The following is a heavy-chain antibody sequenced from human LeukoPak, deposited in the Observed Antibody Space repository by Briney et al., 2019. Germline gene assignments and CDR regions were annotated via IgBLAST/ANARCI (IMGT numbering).Heavy chain of an antibody. CDR1: GFTFSSYA. CDR2: ISGSGGST. J-gene: IGHJ4*02. CDR3: AKSGLWFGELFKRPFDY. V-gene: IGHV3-23*01. Sequence: PGGSLRLSCAASGFTFSSYAMSWVRQAPGKGLEWVSAISGSGGSTYYADSVKGRFTISRDNSKNTLYLQMNSLRAEDTAVYYCAKSGLWFGELFKRPFDYWGQGTLVTVSS. D-gene: IGHD3-10*01.